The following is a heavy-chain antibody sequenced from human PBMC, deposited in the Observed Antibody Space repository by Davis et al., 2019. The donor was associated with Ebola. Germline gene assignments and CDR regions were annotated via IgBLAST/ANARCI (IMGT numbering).Heavy chain of an antibody. V-gene: IGHV1-46*01. D-gene: IGHD2-2*01. CDR3: ARGWDIVLLPATMAAAFDI. CDR2: INPNDDTT. Sequence: AASVKVSCKASGYTFTSYYMHWVRQAPGQGLEWMGVINPNDDTTYYPQKFQGRVSMTRDTSTSTVYMEVRSLRAEDTAVYYCARGWDIVLLPATMAAAFDIWGQGTMVTVSS. CDR1: GYTFTSYY. J-gene: IGHJ3*02.